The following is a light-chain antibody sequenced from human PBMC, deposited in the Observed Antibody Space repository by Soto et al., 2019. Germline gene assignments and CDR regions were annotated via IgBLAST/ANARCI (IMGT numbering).Light chain of an antibody. V-gene: IGKV3-11*01. Sequence: EIVLTQSPATLSLSPGEGATLSCRASQSVSSYLAWYQQKPGQAPRLLIYDASNRATGIPARFSGSGSGTDFTLTISSLEPEDFAVYYCQQRSNWPGTFGQGTRWIS. J-gene: IGKJ1*01. CDR1: QSVSSY. CDR2: DAS. CDR3: QQRSNWPGT.